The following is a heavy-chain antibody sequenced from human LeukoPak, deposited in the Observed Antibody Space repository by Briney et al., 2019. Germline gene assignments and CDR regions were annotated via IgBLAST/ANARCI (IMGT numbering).Heavy chain of an antibody. CDR1: GYTFTTYG. J-gene: IGHJ4*02. Sequence: ASVKLSCKASGYTFTTYGISWVRQAPGQGLEWMGWISAHNGDTNYAQRLQGRVTMTTDTSTSTAYMELRSLRSDDTAVYYCARVKARSGSYSLDYWGQGTLVTVSS. CDR2: ISAHNGDT. V-gene: IGHV1-18*01. D-gene: IGHD1-26*01. CDR3: ARVKARSGSYSLDY.